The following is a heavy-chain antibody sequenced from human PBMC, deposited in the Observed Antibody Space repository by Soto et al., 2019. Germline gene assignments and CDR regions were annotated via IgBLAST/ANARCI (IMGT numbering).Heavy chain of an antibody. J-gene: IGHJ4*02. CDR3: AKFASIVVVPAAYFY. CDR1: GFTFSSYA. CDR2: ISGSGGST. D-gene: IGHD2-2*01. V-gene: IGHV3-23*01. Sequence: SVGSLRLSCAASGFTFSSYAMSWVRQAPGKGLEWVSAISGSGGSTYYADSVKGRFTISRDNSKNTLYLQMNSLRAEDTAVYYCAKFASIVVVPAAYFYWGQGTLVTVSS.